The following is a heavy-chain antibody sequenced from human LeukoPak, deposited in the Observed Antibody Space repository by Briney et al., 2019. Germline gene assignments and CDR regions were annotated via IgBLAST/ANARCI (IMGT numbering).Heavy chain of an antibody. CDR3: ARVFGGGYYLGY. J-gene: IGHJ4*02. CDR2: IKSDTGGT. CDR1: GYTFSGSY. D-gene: IGHD4-23*01. V-gene: IGHV1-2*06. Sequence: ASVKVSCKASGYTFSGSYIHWVRQAPGQGLEWMGRIKSDTGGTNLPQKFQGRVTMTSDTSISTVYMELSSLRSEDTAVYYCARVFGGGYYLGYWGQGTLVTVSS.